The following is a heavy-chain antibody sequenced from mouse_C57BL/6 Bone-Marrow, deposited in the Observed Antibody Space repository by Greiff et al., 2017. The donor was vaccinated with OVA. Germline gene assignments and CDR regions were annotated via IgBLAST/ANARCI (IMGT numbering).Heavy chain of an antibody. CDR1: GFNIKDDY. Sequence: EVQLVESGAELVRPGASVKLSCTASGFNIKDDYMHWVKQRPEQGLEWIGWIDPENGDTEYASKFQGKATITSDTYSNTAYLQLSSLTSEDTAVYYCLLWPQGDYWGQGTSVTVSS. D-gene: IGHD1-1*02. CDR2: IDPENGDT. CDR3: LLWPQGDY. V-gene: IGHV14-4*01. J-gene: IGHJ4*01.